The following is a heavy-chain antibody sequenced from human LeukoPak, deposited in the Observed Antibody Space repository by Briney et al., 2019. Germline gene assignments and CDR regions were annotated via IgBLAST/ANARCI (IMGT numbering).Heavy chain of an antibody. V-gene: IGHV3-30*18. CDR3: AKDQHMTAAAGHFDY. CDR2: ISYDGSNK. CDR1: GFTFSSYG. J-gene: IGHJ4*02. D-gene: IGHD6-13*01. Sequence: PGGSLRLSCAASGFTFSSYGMHWVRQAPGKGLEWVAVISYDGSNKYYADSVKGRFTISRDNSKNTLYLQMNSLRAEDTAVYYCAKDQHMTAAAGHFDYWGQGTLVTVSS.